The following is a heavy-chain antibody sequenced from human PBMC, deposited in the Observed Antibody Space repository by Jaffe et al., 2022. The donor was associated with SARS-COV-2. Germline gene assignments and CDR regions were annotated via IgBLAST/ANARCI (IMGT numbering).Heavy chain of an antibody. Sequence: QVQLVESGGGVVQPGRSLRLSCAASGFTFSSYAMHWVRQAPGRGLEWVAVISYDGSNKYHADSVKGRFTISRDNSKNTLYLQMNSLRAEDTAVYYCASAGRKYYYDGRHCFDPWGQGTLVTVSS. CDR3: ASAGRKYYYDGRHCFDP. CDR1: GFTFSSYA. CDR2: ISYDGSNK. D-gene: IGHD3-22*01. J-gene: IGHJ5*02. V-gene: IGHV3-30*04.